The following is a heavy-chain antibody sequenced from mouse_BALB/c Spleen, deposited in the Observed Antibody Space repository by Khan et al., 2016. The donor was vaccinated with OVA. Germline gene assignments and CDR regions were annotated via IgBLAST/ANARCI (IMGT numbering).Heavy chain of an antibody. V-gene: IGHV2-9*02. Sequence: QVQLKESGPGLVAPSQSLSITCSVSGSSLITYGVHWVRQSPGKGLEWLGIIWAGGSTNYNSALMSRLSISKDNSKSQVFLKMNSLQTDDTAMYXCARETAYYGDYEAMDYWGQGTSVTVSS. CDR2: IWAGGST. D-gene: IGHD2-13*01. CDR1: GSSLITYG. J-gene: IGHJ4*01. CDR3: ARETAYYGDYEAMDY.